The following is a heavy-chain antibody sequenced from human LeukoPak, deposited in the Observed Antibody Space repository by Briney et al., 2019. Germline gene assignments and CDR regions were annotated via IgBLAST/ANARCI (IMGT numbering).Heavy chain of an antibody. D-gene: IGHD6-19*01. Sequence: SETLSLTCAVYGGSSSGDIWKSGCLPPGKGLEWIGEINDSGDTNYTPSLKSRVTISVDTSKNQFSLTLTSVTAADTAVYFCARVSIGQEQWVARAPNTFDIWGQGTMVAVSS. CDR2: INDSGDT. V-gene: IGHV4-34*01. CDR3: ARVSIGQEQWVARAPNTFDI. J-gene: IGHJ3*02. CDR1: GGSSSGDI.